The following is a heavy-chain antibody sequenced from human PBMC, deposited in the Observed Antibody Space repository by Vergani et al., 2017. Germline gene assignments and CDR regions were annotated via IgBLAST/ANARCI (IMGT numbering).Heavy chain of an antibody. Sequence: QVQLQQWGAGLLTPSETLSLTCAVYGGSFSGYYWSWIRQPPGKGVEWIGEINHSGSTNYNPSLKSRVTISVDTSKNQFSLKLSSVTAADTAVYYWARGPRRDNWNYRRADYWGQGTLVTVSS. CDR2: INHSGST. J-gene: IGHJ4*02. D-gene: IGHD1-7*01. V-gene: IGHV4-34*01. CDR1: GGSFSGYY. CDR3: ARGPRRDNWNYRRADY.